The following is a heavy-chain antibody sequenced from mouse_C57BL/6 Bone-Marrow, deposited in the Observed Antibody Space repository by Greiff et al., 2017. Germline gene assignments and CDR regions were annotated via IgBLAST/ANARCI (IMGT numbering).Heavy chain of an antibody. CDR1: GFTFSDYG. D-gene: IGHD3-2*02. CDR3: ASASQAYYYAMDY. CDR2: ISSGSSTI. V-gene: IGHV5-17*01. J-gene: IGHJ4*01. Sequence: DVKLVESGGGLVKPGGSLKLSCAASGFTFSDYGMHWVRQAPEKGLEWVAYISSGSSTIYYADTVKGRFTISRDNAKNTLFLQMTSLRSEDTAMYYCASASQAYYYAMDYWGQGTSVTVSS.